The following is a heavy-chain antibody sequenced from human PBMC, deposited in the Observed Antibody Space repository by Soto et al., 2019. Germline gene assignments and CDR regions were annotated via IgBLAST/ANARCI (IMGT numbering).Heavy chain of an antibody. CDR3: RRDWDYPVL. CDR2: VRSKADGGTT. J-gene: IGHJ4*02. D-gene: IGHD1-7*01. Sequence: GSLRLSCAASGFTFANAWMSWVRQAPGKGLEWVGRVRSKADGGTTDYAAPVKGRFTISRDDSENTLYLQMNSLKIDDTAVYYCRRDWDYPVLWGQGTPVTVSS. CDR1: GFTFANAW. V-gene: IGHV3-15*01.